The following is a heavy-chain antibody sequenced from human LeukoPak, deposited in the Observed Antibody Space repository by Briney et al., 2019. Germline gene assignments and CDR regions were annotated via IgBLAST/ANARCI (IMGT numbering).Heavy chain of an antibody. J-gene: IGHJ3*02. D-gene: IGHD2-2*02. CDR3: AKVCYCSSTSCYKGGAFDI. V-gene: IGHV3-7*03. Sequence: PGGSLRLSCAASGFTFSNYWLSWVRQAPGKGLEWVANIKQDGSEKYYADSVKGRFTISRDNSKNTLYLQMNSLRAEDTAVYYCAKVCYCSSTSCYKGGAFDIWGQGTMVTVSS. CDR2: IKQDGSEK. CDR1: GFTFSNYW.